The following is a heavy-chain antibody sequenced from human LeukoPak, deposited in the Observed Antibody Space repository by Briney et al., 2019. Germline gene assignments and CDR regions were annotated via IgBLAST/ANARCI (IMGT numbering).Heavy chain of an antibody. J-gene: IGHJ5*02. Sequence: GGSLRLSCAASGFTFSSYWMSWVRQAPGKGLEWVANIRQDGSDKYYVDSVKGRFTISRDNAKNSLYLQMNSLRAEDTAVYYCARDNTIFGVAHINHWGQGTLITVSS. CDR2: IRQDGSDK. CDR1: GFTFSSYW. CDR3: ARDNTIFGVAHINH. V-gene: IGHV3-7*01. D-gene: IGHD3-3*01.